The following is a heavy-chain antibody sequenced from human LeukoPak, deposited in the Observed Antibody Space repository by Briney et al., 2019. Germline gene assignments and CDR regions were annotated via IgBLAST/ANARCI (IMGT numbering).Heavy chain of an antibody. CDR2: ISGSGSSI. J-gene: IGHJ3*02. D-gene: IGHD3-22*01. CDR1: GFTFSRFE. V-gene: IGHV3-48*03. CDR3: ARMPYYYDSGPGGFDI. Sequence: GGSLRLSCVASGFTFSRFEMNWVRQAPGKGLEWVSYISGSGSSIYYADSVKGRFTISRDNAKNSLYLQMNSLRDEDTAVYYCARMPYYYDSGPGGFDIWGRGTMVTVSS.